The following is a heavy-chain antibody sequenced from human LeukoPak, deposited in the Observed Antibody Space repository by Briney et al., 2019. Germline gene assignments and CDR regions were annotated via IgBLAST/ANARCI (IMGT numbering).Heavy chain of an antibody. V-gene: IGHV1-69*13. CDR2: IIPIFGTA. Sequence: GASVKVSCKASGYTFTSYYMHWVRQAPGQGLEWMGGIIPIFGTANYAQKFQGRVTITADESTSTAYMELSSLRSEDTAVYYCASSYCGGDCYFFGVNWFDPWGQGSLVTVSS. CDR1: GYTFTSYY. J-gene: IGHJ5*02. CDR3: ASSYCGGDCYFFGVNWFDP. D-gene: IGHD2-21*02.